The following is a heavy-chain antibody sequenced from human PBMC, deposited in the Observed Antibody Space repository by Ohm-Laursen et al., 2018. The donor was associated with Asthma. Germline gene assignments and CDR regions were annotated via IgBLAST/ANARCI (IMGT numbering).Heavy chain of an antibody. V-gene: IGHV1-3*01. CDR1: GYTFTSYA. CDR2: INAGNGNT. CDR3: ARDYRIAAGNDAFDI. D-gene: IGHD6-6*01. Sequence: ASVKVSCKASGYTFTSYAMHWVRQAPGQRLEWMGWINAGNGNTKYSQKFQGRVTITTDTSTSTAYMELSSLRSEDTAVYYCARDYRIAAGNDAFDIWGQGTMVTVSS. J-gene: IGHJ3*02.